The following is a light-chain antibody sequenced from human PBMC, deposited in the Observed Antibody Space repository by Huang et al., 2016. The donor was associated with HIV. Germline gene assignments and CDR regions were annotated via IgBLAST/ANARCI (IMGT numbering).Light chain of an antibody. CDR1: QTISIY. V-gene: IGKV1-39*01. CDR3: QQSYSVPPT. J-gene: IGKJ3*01. Sequence: DIQMTQSPSSLSASVGDRVTITCRASQTISIYLNWYQQIPGKAPKVLIYAASRLQSGVPSRFSGSGSGTDFTLTISSLQPEDFATYYCQQSYSVPPTFGPGTKVNIK. CDR2: AAS.